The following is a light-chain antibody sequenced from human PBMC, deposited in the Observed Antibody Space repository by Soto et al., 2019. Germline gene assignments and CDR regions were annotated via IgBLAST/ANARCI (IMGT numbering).Light chain of an antibody. Sequence: EIVMTQSPATLSVSPGERATLSCKASQSVSSNLAWYQQKPGQAPRLLIYGASTRATGIPARFSGSGCGTEYDLNISSLLSEDYAFYYCRQYNNWPLTFGQGTKVELK. V-gene: IGKV3-15*01. CDR2: GAS. CDR1: QSVSSN. CDR3: RQYNNWPLT. J-gene: IGKJ1*01.